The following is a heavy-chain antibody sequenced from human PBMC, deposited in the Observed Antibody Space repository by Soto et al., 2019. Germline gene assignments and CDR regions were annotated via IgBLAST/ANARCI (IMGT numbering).Heavy chain of an antibody. J-gene: IGHJ4*01. CDR2: GLRPDYT. CDR3: VAGPDRAKSAY. CDR1: GVSINDYY. V-gene: IGHV4-59*01. Sequence: SETLSLTCTVSGVSINDYYWSWTRQPPGKGLEWIAYGLRPDYTGYNPSLRNRVTISSDTSKNQFSLRLISVTAADTAVYYCVAGPDRAKSAYWSQGTLVTVSS.